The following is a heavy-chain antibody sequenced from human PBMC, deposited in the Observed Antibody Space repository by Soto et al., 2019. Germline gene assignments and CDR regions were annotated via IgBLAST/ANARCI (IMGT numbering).Heavy chain of an antibody. Sequence: SETLSLTCAVSGGSISSGGYSWSWIRQPPGKGLEWIGYIYHSGSTYYNPSLKSRVTISLDTPKNQFSLKLSSVTAADTAVYYCARHLVYYDILTGYTTYYFDYWGQGILVTSPQ. CDR2: IYHSGST. CDR3: ARHLVYYDILTGYTTYYFDY. D-gene: IGHD3-9*01. V-gene: IGHV4-30-2*01. J-gene: IGHJ4*02. CDR1: GGSISSGGYS.